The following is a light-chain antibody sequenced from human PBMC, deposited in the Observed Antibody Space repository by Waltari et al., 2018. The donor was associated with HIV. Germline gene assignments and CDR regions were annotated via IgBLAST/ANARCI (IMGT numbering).Light chain of an antibody. Sequence: ETVMTQSPDILSVSPGERPTLSCRASQSVGGDVAWYPQKPGQAPRLLIYGATSRATGIPARFSASWSGTEFILTISSLQSEDFAVYFCQQYNHWPLTFGGGTKVEIK. CDR2: GAT. V-gene: IGKV3-15*01. CDR3: QQYNHWPLT. CDR1: QSVGGD. J-gene: IGKJ4*01.